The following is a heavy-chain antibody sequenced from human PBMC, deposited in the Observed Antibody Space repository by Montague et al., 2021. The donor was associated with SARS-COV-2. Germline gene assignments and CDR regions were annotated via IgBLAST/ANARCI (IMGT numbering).Heavy chain of an antibody. V-gene: IGHV4-59*01. D-gene: IGHD3-22*01. CDR3: ARGGGYYNYGLDV. J-gene: IGHJ6*02. CDR1: GGSISNYY. CDR2: IYYSGST. Sequence: SETLSLTCTLSGGSISNYYWSWIRQPPGWGLEWIGYIYYSGSTDYSPSLKSRVTISLDTSKNQFSLKVTSVTAADTAVYYCARGGGYYNYGLDVWGPGTTVTVSS.